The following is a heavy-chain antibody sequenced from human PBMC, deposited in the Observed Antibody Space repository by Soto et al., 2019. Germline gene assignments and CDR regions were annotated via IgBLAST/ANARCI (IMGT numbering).Heavy chain of an antibody. V-gene: IGHV4-31*03. CDR3: ARGVSGTLVDK. Sequence: QVQLQESGPGLVKPSQTRSLTCPFSGGPISTGGYYWTRIRQHPGKGLGWIGYINYRGSTNYNPPLTSRVTISVDTSKNQFSLKLSYVTAADTAVYYCARGVSGTLVDKGGQGTLVTVSS. CDR2: INYRGST. CDR1: GGPISTGGYY. D-gene: IGHD3-10*01. J-gene: IGHJ4*02.